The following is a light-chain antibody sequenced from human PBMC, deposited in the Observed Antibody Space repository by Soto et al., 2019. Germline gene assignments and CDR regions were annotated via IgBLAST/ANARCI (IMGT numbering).Light chain of an antibody. V-gene: IGKV3-15*01. J-gene: IGKJ1*01. CDR2: EAS. CDR3: HQYNDGPGGT. CDR1: QSVSSN. Sequence: EIVMTQSPATLFVSPGERATVSCRASQSVSSNLVWYQQKPGQAPRLLIYEASTRAADTPVRVSGSGYGRQFTLTISSLQSEDFAVYFCHQYNDGPGGTFGQGTKVGIK.